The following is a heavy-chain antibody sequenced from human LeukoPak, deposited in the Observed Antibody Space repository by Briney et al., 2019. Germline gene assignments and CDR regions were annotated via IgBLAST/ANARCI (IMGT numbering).Heavy chain of an antibody. V-gene: IGHV4-30-4*08. Sequence: PSETLSLTCTVSGGSISSGDYYWRWIRQPPGKGLEWIGYIYYSGSTYYNPSLKSRVTISVDTSKNQFSLKLSSVTSADTAVYYCARAYPGPPGNWFDPWGQGTLVTVSS. J-gene: IGHJ5*02. CDR2: IYYSGST. CDR1: GGSISSGDYY. D-gene: IGHD1-14*01. CDR3: ARAYPGPPGNWFDP.